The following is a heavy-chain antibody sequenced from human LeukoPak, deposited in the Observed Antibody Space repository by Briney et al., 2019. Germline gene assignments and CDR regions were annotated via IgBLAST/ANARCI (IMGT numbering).Heavy chain of an antibody. D-gene: IGHD6-6*01. CDR3: AKDKLAARPWWVY. V-gene: IGHV4-61*02. J-gene: IGHJ4*02. CDR2: IYTSGST. Sequence: PSQTLSLTCTVSGGSISSGSYYWSWIRQPAGKGLEWIGRIYTSGSTNYNPSLKSRVTISVDTSKNQFSLKLSSVTAADTAVYYCAKDKLAARPWWVYWGQGTLVTVSS. CDR1: GGSISSGSYY.